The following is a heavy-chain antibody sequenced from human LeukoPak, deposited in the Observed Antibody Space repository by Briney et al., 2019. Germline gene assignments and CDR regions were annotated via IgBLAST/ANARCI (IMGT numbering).Heavy chain of an antibody. J-gene: IGHJ5*02. Sequence: GASVKVSCKASGYTFTSYGISWVRQAPGQGLEWMGWISAYNGNTNYAQKLQGRVTMTTDTSTSTAYMELSRLRSDDTAVYYCARVSIPNYDFWSGYYTRGWFDPWGQGTLVTVSS. V-gene: IGHV1-18*01. CDR1: GYTFTSYG. CDR2: ISAYNGNT. CDR3: ARVSIPNYDFWSGYYTRGWFDP. D-gene: IGHD3-3*01.